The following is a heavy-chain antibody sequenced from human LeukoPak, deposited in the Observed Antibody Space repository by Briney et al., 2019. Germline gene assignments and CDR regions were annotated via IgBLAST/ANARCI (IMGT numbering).Heavy chain of an antibody. Sequence: GGSLRLSCAASGFTFSSYAMSWVRQAPGKGLEWVSAISGSGGSTYYADSVKGRFTISRDNSKNTLYLQMNSLRAEGTAVYYCAKGVGATVYYFDYWGQGTLVTVPS. D-gene: IGHD1-26*01. J-gene: IGHJ4*02. CDR3: AKGVGATVYYFDY. V-gene: IGHV3-23*01. CDR1: GFTFSSYA. CDR2: ISGSGGST.